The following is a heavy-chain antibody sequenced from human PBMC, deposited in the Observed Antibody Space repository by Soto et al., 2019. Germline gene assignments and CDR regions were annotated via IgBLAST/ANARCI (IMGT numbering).Heavy chain of an antibody. J-gene: IGHJ3*02. V-gene: IGHV6-1*01. CDR2: TYYRSKWYN. CDR1: GDSVSSNSAA. D-gene: IGHD1-7*01. CDR3: ASSLELRVDAFDI. Sequence: PSPTLSLTCAISGDSVSSNSAAWNWIRQSPSRGLEWLGRTYYRSKWYNDYAVSVKSRITINPDTSKNQFSLQMNSVTPEETAVDYCASSLELRVDAFDIWGQGTMLTVSS.